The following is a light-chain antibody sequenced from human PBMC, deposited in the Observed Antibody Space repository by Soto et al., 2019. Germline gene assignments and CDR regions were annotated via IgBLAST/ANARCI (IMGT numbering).Light chain of an antibody. CDR3: QQYVSSPLT. CDR1: QSVSNNY. V-gene: IGKV3-20*01. J-gene: IGKJ4*01. CDR2: GAS. Sequence: EIVLTQSPCTLSLSPGEGATLSCRASQSVSNNYLAWYQQKPGQAPRLVISGASSRATAIPDRFSGSGSGTDFTLTISRLEPEDFEVYYCQQYVSSPLTFGGGTKVDIK.